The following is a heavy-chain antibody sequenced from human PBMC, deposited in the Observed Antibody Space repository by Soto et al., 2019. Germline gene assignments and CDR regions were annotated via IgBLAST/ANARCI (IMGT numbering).Heavy chain of an antibody. CDR3: ARDSGPYYYGSGSYFDY. V-gene: IGHV4-59*01. D-gene: IGHD3-10*01. Sequence: PSETLSLTCTVSGGSISNYHWSWIRQPPGKGLEWIGYIYYTGSTSYSPSLKSRVTISLDTSKNQFSLKLSSVTAADTAVYYCARDSGPYYYGSGSYFDYWGRGTLVTVSS. CDR2: IYYTGST. CDR1: GGSISNYH. J-gene: IGHJ4*02.